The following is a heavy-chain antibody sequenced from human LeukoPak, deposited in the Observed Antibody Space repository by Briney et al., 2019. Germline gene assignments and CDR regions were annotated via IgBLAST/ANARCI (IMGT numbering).Heavy chain of an antibody. Sequence: ASVKVSCKASGYTFTSYGISWVRQAPGQGLEWMGWISAYNGNTNYAQKLQGRVTMTTDTSTSAAYMELRSLRSDDTAVYYCARGPRRGGYNMPADYWGQGTLVTVSS. V-gene: IGHV1-18*01. CDR1: GYTFTSYG. CDR3: ARGPRRGGYNMPADY. D-gene: IGHD5-24*01. CDR2: ISAYNGNT. J-gene: IGHJ4*02.